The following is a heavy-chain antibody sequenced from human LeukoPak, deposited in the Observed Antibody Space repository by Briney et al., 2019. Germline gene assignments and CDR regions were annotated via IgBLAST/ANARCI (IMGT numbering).Heavy chain of an antibody. CDR1: GFTVSSNY. J-gene: IGHJ4*02. CDR3: ARTTTD. D-gene: IGHD1-26*01. CDR2: IYSGVTT. Sequence: GESLRLSCAASGFTVSSNYMSWVRQAPGKGLEWVSVIYSGVTTYYADSVKGRFTISRDNSTNTLYLQMNSLRAEDTAVYYCARTTTDWGQGTLVTVSS. V-gene: IGHV3-53*01.